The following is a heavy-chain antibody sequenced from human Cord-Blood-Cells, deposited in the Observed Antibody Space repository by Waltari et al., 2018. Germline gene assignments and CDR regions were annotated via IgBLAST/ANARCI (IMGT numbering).Heavy chain of an antibody. J-gene: IGHJ3*02. CDR2: INHSGST. V-gene: IGHV4-34*01. Sequence: QVQLQQWGAGLLKPSETLSLTCAVYGGSFSGYYWSWIRQPPGKGLEWVGEINHSGSTNYNPSLKSRVTIAVDTSKNQFSLKLSSGTAADTAVYYCARVAVITIFGVVSNDAFDIWGQGTMVTVSS. CDR3: ARVAVITIFGVVSNDAFDI. D-gene: IGHD3-3*01. CDR1: GGSFSGYY.